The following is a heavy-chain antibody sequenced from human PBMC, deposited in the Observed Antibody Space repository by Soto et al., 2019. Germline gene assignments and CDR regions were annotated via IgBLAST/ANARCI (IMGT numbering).Heavy chain of an antibody. J-gene: IGHJ4*02. D-gene: IGHD2-15*01. V-gene: IGHV4-34*01. CDR3: ARGYCSGGSCLRVLDY. Sequence: SETLSLTCAVYGGSFSGYYWSWIRQPPGKGLEWIGEINHSGSTNYNPSLKSRVTISVDTSKNQFSLKLSSVTAADTAVYYCARGYCSGGSCLRVLDYWGQGTLVTVSS. CDR1: GGSFSGYY. CDR2: INHSGST.